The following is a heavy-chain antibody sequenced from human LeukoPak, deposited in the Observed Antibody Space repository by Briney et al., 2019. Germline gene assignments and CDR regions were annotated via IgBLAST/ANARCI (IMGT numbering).Heavy chain of an antibody. CDR1: GGSISSSSYY. D-gene: IGHD1-26*01. CDR3: AREGSIVGATLGY. CDR2: ISSSGSTI. V-gene: IGHV3-11*01. Sequence: LSLTCTVSGGSISSSSYYWGWIRQAPGKGLEWVSYISSSGSTIYYADSVKGRFTISRDNAKNSLYLQMSSLRAEDTAVYYCAREGSIVGATLGYWGQGTLVTVSS. J-gene: IGHJ4*02.